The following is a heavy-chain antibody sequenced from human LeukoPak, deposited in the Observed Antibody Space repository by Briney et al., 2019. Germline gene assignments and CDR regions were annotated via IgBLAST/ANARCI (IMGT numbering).Heavy chain of an antibody. D-gene: IGHD1-1*01. CDR2: IKQDGSEK. J-gene: IGHJ5*02. CDR3: AREKLERRDNWFDP. CDR1: GFTFSSYW. Sequence: SGGSLRLSCAASGFTFSSYWMSWVRQAPGKGLEWVANIKQDGSEKYYVDYVKGRFTISRDNAKNSLYLQMNSLRAEDTAVYYCAREKLERRDNWFDPWGQGTLVTVSS. V-gene: IGHV3-7*03.